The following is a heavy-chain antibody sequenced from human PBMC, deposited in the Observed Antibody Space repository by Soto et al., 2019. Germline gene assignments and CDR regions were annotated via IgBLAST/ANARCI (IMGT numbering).Heavy chain of an antibody. CDR2: IRSSGGGT. CDR1: GFIFDNYA. J-gene: IGHJ4*02. CDR3: AKDGAFYDISTGYFVTGYYFDN. Sequence: GGSLRLSCAVSGFIFDNYAMSWVRQAPGKGLEWVAFIRSSGGGTYYADSVKGRFTISRDNSKNAVYLQMNSLRDEDTAVYYCAKDGAFYDISTGYFVTGYYFDNWGQGTLVTVSS. V-gene: IGHV3-23*01. D-gene: IGHD3-9*01.